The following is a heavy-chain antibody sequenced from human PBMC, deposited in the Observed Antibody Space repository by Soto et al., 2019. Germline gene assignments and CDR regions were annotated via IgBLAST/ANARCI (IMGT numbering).Heavy chain of an antibody. CDR1: GDSINSNNW. Sequence: SETLSLTCAVSGDSINSNNWWSWVRQPPGKGLEWIGEIYHSGSTNYNPSLKSRVTMSRDNSRNQFSLILSSVTAADTAVYYCAFPSTNDFDYWGQGTLVTVSS. D-gene: IGHD1-1*01. J-gene: IGHJ4*02. CDR3: AFPSTNDFDY. CDR2: IYHSGST. V-gene: IGHV4-4*02.